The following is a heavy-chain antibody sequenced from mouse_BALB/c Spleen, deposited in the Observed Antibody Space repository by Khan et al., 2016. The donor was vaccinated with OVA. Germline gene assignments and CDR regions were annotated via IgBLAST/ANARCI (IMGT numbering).Heavy chain of an antibody. CDR3: ARANYYGRSLYAMDY. CDR2: IGPGSRST. D-gene: IGHD1-1*01. Sequence: DLVKPGASVKLSCKASGYTFTSYWINWMKQRPGQGLECIGRIGPGSRSTYYNKVFKGTATLTVDTSSSTAYIQLSSLSSEDSAVYFCARANYYGRSLYAMDYWGQGTSVTVSS. J-gene: IGHJ4*01. V-gene: IGHV1S41*01. CDR1: GYTFTSYW.